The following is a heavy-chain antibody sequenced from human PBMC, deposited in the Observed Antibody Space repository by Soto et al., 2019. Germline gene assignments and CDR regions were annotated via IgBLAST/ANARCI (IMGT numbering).Heavy chain of an antibody. CDR3: ARAHSSGYYH. D-gene: IGHD3-22*01. Sequence: SETLSLTCTVSGGSIGSGDYYWRWIRQPPGKGLEWIGYIYYSVSTYYNPSLKSRVTISVDTTKNQFSLKLSSVTAADTAVYYGARAHSSGYYHWGQGTLVTVSS. CDR1: GGSIGSGDYY. J-gene: IGHJ4*02. V-gene: IGHV4-30-4*01. CDR2: IYYSVST.